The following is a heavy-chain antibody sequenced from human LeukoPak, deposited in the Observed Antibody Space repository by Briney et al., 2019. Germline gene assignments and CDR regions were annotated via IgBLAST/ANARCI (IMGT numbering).Heavy chain of an antibody. V-gene: IGHV4-4*07. CDR2: MDTSGHT. Sequence: SETLSLTCIVSGGSISGYYWSWIRQPAGKGLEWIGHMDTSGHTNYNSSLMSRVTMSVDTSKNQFSLKLTSVTAADTAVYYCARHWSHSVAQFGRSFWFDPWGQGTLVTVSS. CDR3: ARHWSHSVAQFGRSFWFDP. D-gene: IGHD2-15*01. J-gene: IGHJ5*02. CDR1: GGSISGYY.